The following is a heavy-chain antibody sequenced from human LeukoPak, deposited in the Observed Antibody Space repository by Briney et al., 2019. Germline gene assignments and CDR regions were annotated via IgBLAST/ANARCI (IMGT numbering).Heavy chain of an antibody. CDR3: ARGPPTPIVRGSLSRFDY. Sequence: ASVKVSCKASGYTFTGYYMHWVRQAPGQGLEWMGWINPNSGGTNYAQKFQGRVTMTRDTSISTAYMELSRLRSDDTAVYYCARGPPTPIVRGSLSRFDYWGQGTLVTVSS. CDR2: INPNSGGT. D-gene: IGHD3-10*01. V-gene: IGHV1-2*02. J-gene: IGHJ4*02. CDR1: GYTFTGYY.